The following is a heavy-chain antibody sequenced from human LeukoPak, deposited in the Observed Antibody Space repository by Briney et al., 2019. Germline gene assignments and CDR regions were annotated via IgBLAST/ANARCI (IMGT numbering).Heavy chain of an antibody. D-gene: IGHD3-16*01. CDR1: GGSIGSSNW. CDR3: ARRDNEYVFDF. V-gene: IGHV4-4*02. CDR2: ISHSGST. J-gene: IGHJ4*02. Sequence: SSETLSLTCAVSGGSIGSSNWWSWVRQPPGRGLEWIGEISHSGSTNYNPSLKSRVTISVDKSKNQFSLKLSSVTAADTAVYYCARRDNEYVFDFWGQGTLVTVSS.